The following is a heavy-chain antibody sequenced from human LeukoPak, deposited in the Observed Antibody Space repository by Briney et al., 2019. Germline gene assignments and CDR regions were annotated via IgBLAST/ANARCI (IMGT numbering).Heavy chain of an antibody. V-gene: IGHV1-18*01. CDR3: ARDPTDSSSWRGRGYFDY. D-gene: IGHD6-13*01. CDR1: GYTFTNYG. Sequence: GASVKVSCKASGYTFTNYGINWVRQAPGQGLEWMGWISGYNGNTNYAQKLQGRVTMTTDTSTSTAYMELSRLRSDDTAVFYCARDPTDSSSWRGRGYFDYWGQGTLVIVSS. J-gene: IGHJ4*02. CDR2: ISGYNGNT.